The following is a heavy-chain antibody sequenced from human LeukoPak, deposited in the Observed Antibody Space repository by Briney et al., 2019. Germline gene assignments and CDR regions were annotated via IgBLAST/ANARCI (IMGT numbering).Heavy chain of an antibody. CDR3: ARMYFDSSGSTRYFDY. V-gene: IGHV4-61*02. D-gene: IGHD3-22*01. CDR1: GGSISSGSYY. CDR2: IYASGYT. Sequence: SQTLSLTCTVSGGSISSGSYYWSWIRQPAGKGLEWIGRIYASGYTNSNPSLKSRVTMSVDTSKNQFSLRLSSVTAADTAVYYCARMYFDSSGSTRYFDYWGQGSLVTVSS. J-gene: IGHJ4*02.